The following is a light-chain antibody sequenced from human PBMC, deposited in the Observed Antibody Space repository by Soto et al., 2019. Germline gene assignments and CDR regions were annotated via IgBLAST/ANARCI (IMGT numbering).Light chain of an antibody. CDR3: QSYDSSLSVV. V-gene: IGLV1-40*01. J-gene: IGLJ2*01. CDR1: SSNIGAGYG. CDR2: GNS. Sequence: QSVLTQPPSVSGAPGQRVTISCTGCSSNIGAGYGVHWYQQLPGTAPKLLIYGNSNRPSGVPDRFSGSKSGTSASLAITGLQAEDEADYYCQSYDSSLSVVFGGGTKVTVL.